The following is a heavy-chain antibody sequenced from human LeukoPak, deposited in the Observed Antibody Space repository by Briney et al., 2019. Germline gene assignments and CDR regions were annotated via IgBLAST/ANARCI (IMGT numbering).Heavy chain of an antibody. V-gene: IGHV4-59*01. CDR3: AGTVRGVLYDAFDI. CDR1: GGSISSYY. D-gene: IGHD3-10*01. Sequence: SETLSLTCTVSGGSISSYYWSWLRQPPGKGLVGLGYIYYSGSTNYNPFLKSRVNISVDTSKNQFSPKLSSVTAADTAVYYCAGTVRGVLYDAFDIWGQGTMVTVSS. CDR2: IYYSGST. J-gene: IGHJ3*02.